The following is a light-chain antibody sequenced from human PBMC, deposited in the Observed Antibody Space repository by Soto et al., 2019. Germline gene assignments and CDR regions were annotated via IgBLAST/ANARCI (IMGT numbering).Light chain of an antibody. CDR1: QNVSYF. J-gene: IGKJ1*01. V-gene: IGKV3-20*01. CDR2: SAS. CDR3: QQYDSSPRT. Sequence: EIVLTQSPASLSLSPGERATLSCRASQNVSYFFAWYRQKPGQAPRLLISSASTRAADIPDRFSGSGSGTDFTLTINRLEPEDVAVYYCQQYDSSPRTFGQGTKVEIK.